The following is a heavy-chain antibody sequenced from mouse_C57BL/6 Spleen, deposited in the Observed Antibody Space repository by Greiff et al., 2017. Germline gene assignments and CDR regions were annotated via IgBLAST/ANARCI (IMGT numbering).Heavy chain of an antibody. J-gene: IGHJ2*01. CDR3: ARHMGAEPGFDY. V-gene: IGHV5-6*02. Sequence: EVMLVESGGDLVKPGGSLKLSCAASGFTFSSYGMSWVRQTPDKRLEWVATISSGGSYTYYPDSVKGRFTISRDNAKNTLYLQMSSLKSEDTAMYYCARHMGAEPGFDYWGQGTTLTVSS. CDR1: GFTFSSYG. CDR2: ISSGGSYT. D-gene: IGHD1-1*02.